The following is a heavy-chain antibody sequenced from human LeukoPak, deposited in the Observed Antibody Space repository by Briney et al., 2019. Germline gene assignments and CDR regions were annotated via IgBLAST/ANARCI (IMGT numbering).Heavy chain of an antibody. CDR2: TVGSGPDT. CDR1: GFTFTNYA. Sequence: PGGSLILSCAASGFTFTNYARSWGRQTPGKGLEWVSATVGSGPDTYHADPVKGRFTVPRDNSRNTLYLQMNSLRVEDTAVYYCTKAPLRSCTGAFCYPFDYWGQGTLVTVSS. J-gene: IGHJ4*02. V-gene: IGHV3-23*01. CDR3: TKAPLRSCTGAFCYPFDY. D-gene: IGHD2-8*02.